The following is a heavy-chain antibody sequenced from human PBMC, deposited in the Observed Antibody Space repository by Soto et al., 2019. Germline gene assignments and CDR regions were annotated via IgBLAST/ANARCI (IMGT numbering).Heavy chain of an antibody. D-gene: IGHD3-22*01. CDR2: IYYSGST. CDR1: GGSISSYY. Sequence: SETLSLTCTVSGGSISSYYWGWIRQPPGKGLEWIGYIYYSGSTNYNPSLKSRVTISVDTSKNQFSLKLSSVTAADTAVYYCARVRSNSDYYYDSSGLDAFDISGQGTMVTVSS. CDR3: ARVRSNSDYYYDSSGLDAFDI. V-gene: IGHV4-59*01. J-gene: IGHJ3*02.